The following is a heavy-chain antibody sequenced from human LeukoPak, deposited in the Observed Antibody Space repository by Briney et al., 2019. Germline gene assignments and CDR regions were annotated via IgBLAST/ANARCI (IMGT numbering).Heavy chain of an antibody. CDR3: AKDVRYCSGGDCYGWFDP. Sequence: GGSPRLSCAASGFTFNSYAMGWVRQAPGKGLEWVSSIIAGGTRTYYADSAKGRFTISRDNSKNTLYLQMNSLRPEDTALYYCAKDVRYCSGGDCYGWFDPWGQGTLVTVSS. D-gene: IGHD2-15*01. CDR1: GFTFNSYA. J-gene: IGHJ5*02. CDR2: IIAGGTRT. V-gene: IGHV3-23*01.